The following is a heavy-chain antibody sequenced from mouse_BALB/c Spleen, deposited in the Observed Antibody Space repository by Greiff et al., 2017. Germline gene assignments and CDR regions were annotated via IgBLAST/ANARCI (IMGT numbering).Heavy chain of an antibody. J-gene: IGHJ4*01. D-gene: IGHD2-4*01. CDR3: ARDPDYPGDSPYAMDY. V-gene: IGHV5-6-3*01. CDR1: GFTFSSYG. Sequence: EVQLVESGGGLVQPGGSLTLSCAASGFTFSSYGMSWVRQTPDKRLELVATINSNGGSTYYPDRVKGRFTISRDNAKHTLYLQMRSLKSEDTAMYYCARDPDYPGDSPYAMDYWGQGTSVTVSS. CDR2: INSNGGST.